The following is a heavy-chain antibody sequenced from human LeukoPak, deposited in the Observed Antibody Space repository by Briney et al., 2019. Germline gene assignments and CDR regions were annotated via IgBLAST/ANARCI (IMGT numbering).Heavy chain of an antibody. J-gene: IGHJ6*03. V-gene: IGHV3-69-1*01. CDR3: QSSIWSQDYYYMDV. D-gene: IGHD6-13*01. CDR2: ISSGGTI. CDR1: GFTFSDFH. Sequence: WGSLRLSCAASGFTFSDFHMSWIRQAPGKGLEWVSYISSGGTIYYADSVKSRFTISRDNAKNSLFLQMNNLRGDDTAVYYCQSSIWSQDYYYMDVWGKGTTVTVSS.